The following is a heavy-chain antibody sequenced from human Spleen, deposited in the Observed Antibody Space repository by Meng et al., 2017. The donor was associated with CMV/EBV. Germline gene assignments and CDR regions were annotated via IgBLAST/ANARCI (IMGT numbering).Heavy chain of an antibody. CDR2: MNPNSGNT. Sequence: ASVKVSCKAFGYTFTSYDINWVRQATGQGLEWMGWMNPNSGNTGYAQKFQGRVTMTRNTSISTAYMELSSLRSEDTAVYYCARDEPGFGGSYYGYYYYGMDVWGQGTTVTVSS. V-gene: IGHV1-8*01. J-gene: IGHJ6*02. CDR1: GYTFTSYD. CDR3: ARDEPGFGGSYYGYYYYGMDV. D-gene: IGHD1-26*01.